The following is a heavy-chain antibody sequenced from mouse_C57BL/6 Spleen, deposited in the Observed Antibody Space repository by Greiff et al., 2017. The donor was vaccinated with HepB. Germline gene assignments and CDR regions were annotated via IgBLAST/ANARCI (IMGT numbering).Heavy chain of an antibody. CDR2: ISYDGSN. CDR3: ARDKYYYAMDY. CDR1: GYSITSGYY. V-gene: IGHV3-6*01. Sequence: ESGPGLVKPSQSLSLTCSVTGYSITSGYYWYWIRQFPGNKLEWMGYISYDGSNNYNPSLKDRIPITRDTSKNQFFLKLNYVTPEDTATYYCARDKYYYAMDYWGQGTSVTVSS. J-gene: IGHJ4*01.